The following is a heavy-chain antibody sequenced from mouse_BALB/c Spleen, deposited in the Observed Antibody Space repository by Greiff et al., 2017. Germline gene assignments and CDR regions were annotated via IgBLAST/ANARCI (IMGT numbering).Heavy chain of an antibody. CDR2: IYPGDGDT. D-gene: IGHD5-1*01. CDR3: AREYGFAY. J-gene: IGHJ3*01. Sequence: QVQLKESGAELVRPGSSVKISCKASGYAFSSYWMNWVKQRPGQGLEWIGQIYPGDGDTNYNGKFKGKATLTADKSSSTAYMQLSSLTSEDSAVYFCAREYGFAYWGQGTLVTVSA. V-gene: IGHV1-80*01. CDR1: GYAFSSYW.